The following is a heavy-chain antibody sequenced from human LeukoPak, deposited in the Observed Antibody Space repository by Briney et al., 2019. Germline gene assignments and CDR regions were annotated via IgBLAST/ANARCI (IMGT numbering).Heavy chain of an antibody. CDR3: ARDGGGNYFDY. CDR2: ISYDGSNK. J-gene: IGHJ4*02. V-gene: IGHV3-30-3*01. CDR1: GFTFSSYA. D-gene: IGHD2-15*01. Sequence: GGSLRLSCAASGFTFSSYAMHWVRQAPGKGLGWVAVISYDGSNKYYADSVKGRFTISRDNSKNTLYLQMNSLRAEDTAVYYCARDGGGNYFDYWGQGTLVTVSS.